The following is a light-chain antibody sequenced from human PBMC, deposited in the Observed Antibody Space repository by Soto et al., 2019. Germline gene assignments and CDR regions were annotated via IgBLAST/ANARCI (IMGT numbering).Light chain of an antibody. J-gene: IGKJ2*01. CDR3: QLRSNWPPYT. CDR2: DAS. CDR1: QSVSSY. Sequence: EIVLTQSPATLSLSPGERATLSCRASQSVSSYLAWYQQKPGQARRLLIYDASNRSTGIPARFSGSGSGTDFTLTISSLEPEDFAVYYCQLRSNWPPYTFGQGTKLEI. V-gene: IGKV3-11*01.